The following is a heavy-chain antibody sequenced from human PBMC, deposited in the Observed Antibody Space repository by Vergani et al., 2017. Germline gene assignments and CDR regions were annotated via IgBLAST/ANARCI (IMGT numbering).Heavy chain of an antibody. J-gene: IGHJ4*02. V-gene: IGHV3-33*01. CDR1: GFTFSSYG. CDR3: ARGFVVVPAAEYYFDY. Sequence: QVQLVESGGGVVQPGRSLRLSCAASGFTFSSYGMHWVRQAPGKGLEWVAVIWYDGSNKYYADSVKGRFTICRDNSKNTLYLQMNSLRAEDTAVYYCARGFVVVPAAEYYFDYWGQGTLVTVSS. D-gene: IGHD2-2*01. CDR2: IWYDGSNK.